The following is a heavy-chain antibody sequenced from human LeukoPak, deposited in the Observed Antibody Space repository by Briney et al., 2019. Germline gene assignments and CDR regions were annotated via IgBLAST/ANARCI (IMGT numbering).Heavy chain of an antibody. D-gene: IGHD3-22*01. Sequence: GGSLRLSCTASGFTFSTYAMTWVRQAPGEGLDWVSAIGASGADTYYADSAKGRFTVSRDNSKNTLYLQMSSPRADDTAVYFCAKRPRDSSGYYLGAFDGWGQGTTVTVSS. CDR1: GFTFSTYA. CDR2: IGASGADT. J-gene: IGHJ3*01. V-gene: IGHV3-23*01. CDR3: AKRPRDSSGYYLGAFDG.